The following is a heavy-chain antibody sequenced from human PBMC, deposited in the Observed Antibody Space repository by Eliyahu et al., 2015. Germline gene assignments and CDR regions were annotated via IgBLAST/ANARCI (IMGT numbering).Heavy chain of an antibody. Sequence: QVQLQESGPGLVKPSVPLSLTCTVSVGSMTGYFWSWIRQPAGKGLEWIGRIYTSAYTNYKPSLKSRVTMSIDTSKKQFSLKLTSVTAADTAVYFCASSLYADGRPFDYWGQSTLVTVSS. CDR3: ASSLYADGRPFDY. D-gene: IGHD2-8*01. CDR1: VGSMTGYF. J-gene: IGHJ4*02. V-gene: IGHV4-4*07. CDR2: IYTSAYT.